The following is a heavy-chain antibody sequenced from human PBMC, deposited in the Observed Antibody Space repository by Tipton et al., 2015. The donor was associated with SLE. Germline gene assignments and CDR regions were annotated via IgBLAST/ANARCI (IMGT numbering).Heavy chain of an antibody. D-gene: IGHD1-26*01. CDR2: IYYSGST. Sequence: TLSLTCTVSGGSISSSSYYWGWIRQPPGKGLEWIGSIYYSGSTYYNPSLKSRVTISVDTSKNQFSLKLSSVTAADTAVYYCARDPSRHSGSQSPFDYWGQGTLVTVSS. V-gene: IGHV4-39*07. CDR3: ARDPSRHSGSQSPFDY. J-gene: IGHJ4*02. CDR1: GGSISSSSYY.